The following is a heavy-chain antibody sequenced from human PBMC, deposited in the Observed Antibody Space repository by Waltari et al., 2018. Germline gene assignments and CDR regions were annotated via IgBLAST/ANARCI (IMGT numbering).Heavy chain of an antibody. V-gene: IGHV4-31*03. CDR3: ARDAAAAGPWFDP. CDR2: IYHSGST. D-gene: IGHD6-13*01. CDR1: GGSISSGGYY. Sequence: QVQLQESGPGLVKPSPTLSLTCTVSGGSISSGGYYWSWIRQHPGKGLEWIGYIYHSGSTYYNPSLKSRVTISVDRSKNQFSLKLSSVTAADTAVYYCARDAAAAGPWFDPWGQGTLVTVSS. J-gene: IGHJ5*02.